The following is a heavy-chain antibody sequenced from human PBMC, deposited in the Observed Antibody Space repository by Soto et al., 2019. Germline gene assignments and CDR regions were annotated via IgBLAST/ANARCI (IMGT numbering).Heavy chain of an antibody. Sequence: EVQLVESGGGLVQPGGSLKLSCAAYGFTFSGSAMHWVRQASGKGLEWVGRIRSKANSYATAYAASVKGRFTISRDDSKNTAYLQMNSLKTEDTAVYYCTRHYYDNLGFDYWGQGTLVTVSS. J-gene: IGHJ4*02. V-gene: IGHV3-73*02. CDR2: IRSKANSYAT. CDR3: TRHYYDNLGFDY. CDR1: GFTFSGSA. D-gene: IGHD3-22*01.